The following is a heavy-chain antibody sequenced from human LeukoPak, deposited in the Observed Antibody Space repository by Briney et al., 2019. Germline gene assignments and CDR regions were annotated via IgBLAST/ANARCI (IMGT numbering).Heavy chain of an antibody. V-gene: IGHV4-34*01. CDR3: ASGSALMVYARRYYFDY. CDR2: INHSGST. CDR1: TGSFSGYY. D-gene: IGHD2-8*01. J-gene: IGHJ4*02. Sequence: PSETLSLTCAVYTGSFSGYYWSWIRQPPGKGLEWIGEINHSGSTNYNPSLKSRVTISVDTSKNQYSLKLSSVTAADTAVYYCASGSALMVYARRYYFDYWGQGTLVTVSS.